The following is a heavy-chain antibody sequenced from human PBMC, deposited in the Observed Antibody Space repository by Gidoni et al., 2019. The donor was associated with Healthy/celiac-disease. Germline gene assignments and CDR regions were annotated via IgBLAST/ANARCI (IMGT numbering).Heavy chain of an antibody. CDR3: ADWGLVVAACTGCFQH. D-gene: IGHD2-15*01. J-gene: IGHJ1*01. CDR1: GFTFSSYA. Sequence: EVQLLESGGGLVQPGGSLRLSCAASGFTFSSYAMSWVRQAPGKGLEWVSAISGSGGSTYYADSVKGRYTISRDNSKNTLYLQMNSLRAEDTAVYYCADWGLVVAACTGCFQHWGQGTLVTVSS. V-gene: IGHV3-23*01. CDR2: ISGSGGST.